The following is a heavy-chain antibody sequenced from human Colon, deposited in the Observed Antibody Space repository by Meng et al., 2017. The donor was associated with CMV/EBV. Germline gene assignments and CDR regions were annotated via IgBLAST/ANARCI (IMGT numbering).Heavy chain of an antibody. J-gene: IGHJ5*01. Sequence: SVKVSCKASGGTFSSNALSWVRQAPGQGLEWMGGIMPLFGIAKYAQRFKGRVTITADKATNTAYMELGSLRSEDTAVYYCARDAGYCTTTSCYLGDSWGQGTPVTVSS. CDR2: IMPLFGIA. CDR3: ARDAGYCTTTSCYLGDS. V-gene: IGHV1-69*10. CDR1: GGTFSSNA. D-gene: IGHD2-2*01.